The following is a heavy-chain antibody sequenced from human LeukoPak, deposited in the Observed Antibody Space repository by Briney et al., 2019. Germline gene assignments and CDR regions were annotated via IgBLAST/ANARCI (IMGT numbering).Heavy chain of an antibody. J-gene: IGHJ2*01. CDR2: INPDGTVT. D-gene: IGHD6-19*01. CDR3: VRDSPSGFFDL. V-gene: IGHV3-74*01. Sequence: GGSLRLSCAASGFTFSNYSMNWVRQAPGKGLVWVSPINPDGTVTTYADSVKGRFTISRDNAKNTLYLQMNSLRAEDTAVYYCVRDSPSGFFDLWGRGTLVTVSS. CDR1: GFTFSNYS.